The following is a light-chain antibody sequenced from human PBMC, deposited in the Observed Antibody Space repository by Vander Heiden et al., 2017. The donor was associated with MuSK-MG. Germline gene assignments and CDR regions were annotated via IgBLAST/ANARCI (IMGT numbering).Light chain of an antibody. J-gene: IGKJ3*01. CDR2: DAS. CDR1: QSVGSY. CDR3: QQRSNWLFT. V-gene: IGKV3-11*01. Sequence: EIVLTQSPPTLSLSPGERATLSCRASQSVGSYLAWYQQKPGQAPRLLIYDASNRATGIPARFSGSGSGTDFTLTISSLEPEDFAVYYCQQRSNWLFTFGPGTKVDIK.